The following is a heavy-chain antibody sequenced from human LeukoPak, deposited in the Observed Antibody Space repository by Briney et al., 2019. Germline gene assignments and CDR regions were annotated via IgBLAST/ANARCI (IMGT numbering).Heavy chain of an antibody. Sequence: TGGSLRLSCAASGFTFSDYYMSWIRQAPGKGLEWVSAISGGGGGTYYADFVKGRFTISRDNSKNTLYLQMNSLRAEDTAAYYCAKGTERYREVSSFDYWGQGTLVAVSS. D-gene: IGHD3-10*01. CDR3: AKGTERYREVSSFDY. CDR1: GFTFSDYY. V-gene: IGHV3-23*01. CDR2: ISGGGGGT. J-gene: IGHJ4*02.